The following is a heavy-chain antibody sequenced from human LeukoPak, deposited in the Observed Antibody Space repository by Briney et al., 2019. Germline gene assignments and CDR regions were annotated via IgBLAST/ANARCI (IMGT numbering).Heavy chain of an antibody. D-gene: IGHD7-27*01. CDR3: ARELGRNAFDV. Sequence: GASVKVSCKASGYTFTDNHMYWIRQAPGQGLEGMGWISPNSGGTNYAQKFQGRITMTGDTSISTGYMELSSLRSDDTAIYYCARELGRNAFDVWGQGTMVTVSS. CDR1: GYTFTDNH. V-gene: IGHV1-2*02. J-gene: IGHJ3*01. CDR2: ISPNSGGT.